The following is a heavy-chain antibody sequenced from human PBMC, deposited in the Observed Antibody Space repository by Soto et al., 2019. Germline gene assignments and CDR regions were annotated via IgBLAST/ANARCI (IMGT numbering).Heavy chain of an antibody. CDR1: GFTFSSYA. CDR2: ISGSGGST. Sequence: PGGSLRLSCAASGFTFSSYAVSWVRQAPGKXLEWVSAISGSGGSTYYADSVKGRFTISRDNSKNTLYLQMNSLRAEDTAVYYCAKLDCTNGVCYHPRNANRFDPWGQGTLVTVSS. J-gene: IGHJ5*02. D-gene: IGHD2-8*01. V-gene: IGHV3-23*01. CDR3: AKLDCTNGVCYHPRNANRFDP.